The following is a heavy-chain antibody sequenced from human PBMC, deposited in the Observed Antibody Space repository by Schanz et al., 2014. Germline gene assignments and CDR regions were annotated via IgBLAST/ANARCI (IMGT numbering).Heavy chain of an antibody. CDR3: AKNQYDDVDLSSFYFDF. V-gene: IGHV3-33*03. Sequence: VQLLESGGGLIQPGGSLKLSCATSGFIFRSFGIHWVRQAPGKGLEWVAVIWSDGTNEYYADSVKGRFTISRDSSKNTLYLQMNSLRPEDTAIYYCAKNQYDDVDLSSFYFDFWGQGTLVTVSS. D-gene: IGHD3-10*02. J-gene: IGHJ4*02. CDR1: GFIFRSFG. CDR2: IWSDGTNE.